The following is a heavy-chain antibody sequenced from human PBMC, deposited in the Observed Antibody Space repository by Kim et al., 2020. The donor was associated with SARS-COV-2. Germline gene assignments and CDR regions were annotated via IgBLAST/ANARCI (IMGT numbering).Heavy chain of an antibody. D-gene: IGHD6-13*01. V-gene: IGHV1-18*01. CDR3: ARDRWQQGPPGAWFDP. CDR1: GYTFTSYG. J-gene: IGHJ5*02. Sequence: ASVKVSCKASGYTFTSYGISWVRQAPGQGLEWMGWISAYNGNTNYAQKLQGRVTMTTDTSTSTAYMELRSLRSDDTAVYYCARDRWQQGPPGAWFDPWGQGTLVTVSS. CDR2: ISAYNGNT.